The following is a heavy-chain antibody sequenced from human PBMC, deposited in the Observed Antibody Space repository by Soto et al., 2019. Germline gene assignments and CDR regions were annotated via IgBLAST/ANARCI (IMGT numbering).Heavy chain of an antibody. CDR1: GFTFSGCD. Sequence: GGSLRLSCAASGFTFSGCDMSWVRQAPGKGLEWVSAISARVPNTYYADSVKGCFTISRDNSRSTLYLQMNSLRAGDTAVYYCVRLVVISNAMNMYFYYWGQGALVTVSS. CDR3: VRLVVISNAMNMYFYY. CDR2: ISARVPNT. J-gene: IGHJ4*02. D-gene: IGHD2-21*01. V-gene: IGHV3-23*01.